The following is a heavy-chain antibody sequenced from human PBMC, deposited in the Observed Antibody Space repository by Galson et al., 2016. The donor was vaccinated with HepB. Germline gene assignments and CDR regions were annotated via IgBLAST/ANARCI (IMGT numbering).Heavy chain of an antibody. CDR3: AREASSGLTDY. CDR1: GYSFRSYG. J-gene: IGHJ4*02. Sequence: SVKVSCKASGYSFRSYGVSWVRQAPGQGLEWMGWISVNFGNTNYAQKLQGRVTMTTDTSTSTAYMELRSLRADDTAVYYCAREASSGLTDYWGQGTLVTVSS. D-gene: IGHD3-22*01. CDR2: ISVNFGNT. V-gene: IGHV1-18*04.